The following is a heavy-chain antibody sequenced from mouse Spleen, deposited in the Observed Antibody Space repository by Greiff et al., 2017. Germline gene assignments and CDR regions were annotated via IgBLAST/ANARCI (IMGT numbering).Heavy chain of an antibody. Sequence: VKLMESGPGLVAPSQSLSITCTVSGFSLTSYGVHWVRQPPGKGLEWLGVIWAGGSTNYNSALMSRLSISKDNSKSQVFLKMNSLQTDDTAMYYCARVDSSGYLYAMDYWGQGTSVTVSS. J-gene: IGHJ4*01. CDR1: GFSLTSYG. CDR2: IWAGGST. V-gene: IGHV2-9*02. D-gene: IGHD3-2*01. CDR3: ARVDSSGYLYAMDY.